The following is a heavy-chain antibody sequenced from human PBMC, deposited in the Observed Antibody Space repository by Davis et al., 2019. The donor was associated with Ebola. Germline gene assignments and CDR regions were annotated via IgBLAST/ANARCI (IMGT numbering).Heavy chain of an antibody. CDR1: GYTFTSYG. Sequence: ASVKVSCKASGYTFTSYGISWVRQAPGQGLEWMGWISAYNGNTNYAQKLQGRVTMTTDTSTSTAYMELRSLRSDDTAVYYCARGHNWNDARLYAFDIWGQGTMVTVSS. V-gene: IGHV1-18*01. J-gene: IGHJ3*02. D-gene: IGHD1-1*01. CDR3: ARGHNWNDARLYAFDI. CDR2: ISAYNGNT.